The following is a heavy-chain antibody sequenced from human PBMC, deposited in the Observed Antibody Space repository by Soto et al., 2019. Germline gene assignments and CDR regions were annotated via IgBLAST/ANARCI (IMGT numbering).Heavy chain of an antibody. CDR3: AKDSGRAAAGYYWDY. J-gene: IGHJ4*02. CDR1: GFTFSAYC. D-gene: IGHD6-13*01. V-gene: IGHV3-30*18. Sequence: GGSLRLSCAASGFTFSAYCMHWVRQAPGKGLERVAVISNDGNNKYHADSVKGRFTISRDNSKNTLYLQMNSLRAEDTAVYYCAKDSGRAAAGYYWDYGGQGTLATVPS. CDR2: ISNDGNNK.